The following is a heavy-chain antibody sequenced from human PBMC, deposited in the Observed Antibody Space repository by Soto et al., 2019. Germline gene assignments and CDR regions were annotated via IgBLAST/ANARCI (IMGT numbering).Heavy chain of an antibody. CDR1: GGSISSGGYY. CDR3: AREDTMVRGVGWFDP. D-gene: IGHD3-10*01. Sequence: QVQLQESGPGLVKPSQTLSLTCTVSGGSISSGGYYWSWIRQHPGKGLEWIGYIYYSGSTYYNPSRKSRVTISVDTSKNQFSLKLSSVTAADTALYYCAREDTMVRGVGWFDPWGQGTLVTVSS. J-gene: IGHJ5*02. V-gene: IGHV4-31*03. CDR2: IYYSGST.